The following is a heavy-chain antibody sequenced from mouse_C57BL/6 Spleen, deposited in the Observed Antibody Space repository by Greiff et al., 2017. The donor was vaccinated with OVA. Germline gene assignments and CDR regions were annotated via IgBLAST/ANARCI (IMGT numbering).Heavy chain of an antibody. CDR2: IDPSDSYT. CDR1: GYTFTSYW. D-gene: IGHD2-5*01. J-gene: IGHJ3*01. Sequence: QVQLQQPGAELVRPGTSVKLSCKASGYTFTSYWMHWVKQRPGQGLEWIGVIDPSDSYTNYNQKFKGKATLTVDTSSSTAYMQLSSLTSEDSAVYYCARNSNYDWFAYWGQGTLVTVSA. V-gene: IGHV1-59*01. CDR3: ARNSNYDWFAY.